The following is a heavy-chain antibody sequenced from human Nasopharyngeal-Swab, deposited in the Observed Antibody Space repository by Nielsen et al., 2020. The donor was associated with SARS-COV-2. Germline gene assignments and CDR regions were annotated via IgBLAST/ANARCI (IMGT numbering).Heavy chain of an antibody. V-gene: IGHV1-18*01. J-gene: IGHJ4*02. D-gene: IGHD6-13*01. CDR2: ISAYNGNT. Sequence: ASVKVSCKASGSTFTSYGISWVRQAPGKGLEWMGWISAYNGNTNYAQKLQGRVTMTPDTSTSTAYMELRSLRSDDTAVYYCALAILSSSWYGAGDYWGQGTLVTVSS. CDR1: GSTFTSYG. CDR3: ALAILSSSWYGAGDY.